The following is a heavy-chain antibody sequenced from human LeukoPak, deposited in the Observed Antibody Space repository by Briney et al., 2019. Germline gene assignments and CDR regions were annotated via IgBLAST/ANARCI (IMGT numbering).Heavy chain of an antibody. CDR3: ARSTRTYNWNSLPSFDY. CDR2: IIPIFGTA. CDR1: GGTFSSYA. D-gene: IGHD1/OR15-1a*01. Sequence: AVKVSCMASGGTFSSYAISWVRQAPGQGLEWMGGIIPIFGTANYAQKFQGRVTITTDESTSTAYMELSSLRSEDTAVYYCARSTRTYNWNSLPSFDYWGQGTLVTVSS. V-gene: IGHV1-69*05. J-gene: IGHJ4*02.